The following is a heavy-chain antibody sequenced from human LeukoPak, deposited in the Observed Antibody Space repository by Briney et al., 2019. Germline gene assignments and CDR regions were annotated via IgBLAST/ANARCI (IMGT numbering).Heavy chain of an antibody. CDR3: ATPATTDSYYFDY. V-gene: IGHV5-51*01. Sequence: GESLKISCKGSGYSFTNYWIGWVRQMPGKGLEWMGIIYPGDSDTRYSPSFQSQVTISADKSISTAYLQWSSLKASDTGMYYCATPATTDSYYFDYWGQGTLVTVSS. CDR1: GYSFTNYW. D-gene: IGHD1-1*01. CDR2: IYPGDSDT. J-gene: IGHJ4*02.